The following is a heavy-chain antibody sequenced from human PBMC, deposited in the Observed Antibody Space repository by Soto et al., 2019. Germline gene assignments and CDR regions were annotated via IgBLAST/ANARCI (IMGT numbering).Heavy chain of an antibody. J-gene: IGHJ4*02. Sequence: GASVKVSCKASGYTFTSYGISWVRQAPGQGLEWMGWISVYNDNTNYAQKFQGRVTMTTDTSTSTTYMELRSLRSDDTAVYFCARYQNPEGIDYWGQETLVTVSS. CDR3: ARYQNPEGIDY. V-gene: IGHV1-18*01. CDR1: GYTFTSYG. D-gene: IGHD2-2*01. CDR2: ISVYNDNT.